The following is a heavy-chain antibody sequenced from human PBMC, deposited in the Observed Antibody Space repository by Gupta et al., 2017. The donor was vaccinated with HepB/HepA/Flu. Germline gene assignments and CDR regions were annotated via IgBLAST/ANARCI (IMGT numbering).Heavy chain of an antibody. CDR1: GGSINSGDYY. D-gene: IGHD1-7*01. V-gene: IGHV4-30-4*01. CDR3: VRDVSRAPNYYDT. J-gene: IGHJ5*02. Sequence: QVQLQQSGPGLVESSETLSLTCTVTGGSINSGDYYWSWIRQSPGQGLEWIGYIYYTGSTYYNPSLRSRVTISIDTSKNQFSLNLSSVTAADTAIYYCVRDVSRAPNYYDTWGQGTLVTVSS. CDR2: IYYTGST.